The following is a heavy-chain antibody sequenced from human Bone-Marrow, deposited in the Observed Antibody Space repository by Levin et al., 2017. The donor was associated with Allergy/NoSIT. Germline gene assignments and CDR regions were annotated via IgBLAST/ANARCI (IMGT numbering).Heavy chain of an antibody. Sequence: RAGGSLRLSCAASGFTFSAFGMHWVRQAPGKGLEWVAFISYDGRFQHYADSLKGRFTVSRDNSESTVFLQINSLRAEDTAVYSCAKDLTNYYDTLNPLYYFDYWGQGTLVTVSS. CDR3: AKDLTNYYDTLNPLYYFDY. CDR1: GFTFSAFG. CDR2: ISYDGRFQ. D-gene: IGHD3-22*01. J-gene: IGHJ4*02. V-gene: IGHV3-30*18.